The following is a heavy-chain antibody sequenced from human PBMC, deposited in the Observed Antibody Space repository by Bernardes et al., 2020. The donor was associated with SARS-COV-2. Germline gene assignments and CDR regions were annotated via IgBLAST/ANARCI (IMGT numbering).Heavy chain of an antibody. CDR3: AKTPTYYDSSGTSDY. D-gene: IGHD3-22*01. V-gene: IGHV3-9*01. CDR1: GFTFDDYA. J-gene: IGHJ4*02. Sequence: GGSLRLSCAASGFTFDDYAMHWVRQAPGKGLEWVSGISWNSGSIGYADSVKGRFTISRDNAKNSLYLQMNSLRAEDTALYYCAKTPTYYDSSGTSDYWGQGTLVTVSS. CDR2: ISWNSGSI.